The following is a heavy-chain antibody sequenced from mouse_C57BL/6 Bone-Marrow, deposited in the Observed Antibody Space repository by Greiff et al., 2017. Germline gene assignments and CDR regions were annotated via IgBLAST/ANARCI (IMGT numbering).Heavy chain of an antibody. V-gene: IGHV1-50*01. CDR1: GYTFTSYW. D-gene: IGHD2-3*01. CDR2: SDPSDSYT. J-gene: IGHJ3*01. Sequence: QVQLQQPGAELVKPGASVKLSCKASGYTFTSYWMQWVKQRPGQGLEWIGESDPSDSYTNYNQKFKGKATLTVDTSSSTAYMQLSSLTSEDSAVYYCARQGLLRGAYWGQGTLVTVSA. CDR3: ARQGLLRGAY.